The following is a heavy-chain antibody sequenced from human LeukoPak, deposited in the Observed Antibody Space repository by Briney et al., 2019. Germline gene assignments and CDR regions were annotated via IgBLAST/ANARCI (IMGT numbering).Heavy chain of an antibody. J-gene: IGHJ4*02. CDR2: INPNSGGT. V-gene: IGHV1-2*02. CDR1: GYTFTGYY. D-gene: IGHD6-19*01. CDR3: ARAEIAAVADYYFDY. Sequence: ASVKVSCKASGYTFTGYYMHWVRQAPGQGLEWMGWINPNSGGTNYAQKFQGRVTMTRDMSISTAYMELSRLRSDDTAVYYCARAEIAAVADYYFDYWGQGTLVTVSS.